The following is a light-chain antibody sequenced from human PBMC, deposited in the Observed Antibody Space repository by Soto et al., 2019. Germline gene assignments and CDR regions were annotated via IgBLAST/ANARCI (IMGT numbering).Light chain of an antibody. CDR3: QQRSNWPQIT. Sequence: EIVLTQSPATLSLSPGERATLSCRASQRVSSYLAWYQQKPGQAPRLLIYDASNRATGIPARFSGSGSGTDFTLTISSLEPEDFAVYYCQQRSNWPQITCGQGTRLEIK. CDR2: DAS. J-gene: IGKJ5*01. CDR1: QRVSSY. V-gene: IGKV3-11*01.